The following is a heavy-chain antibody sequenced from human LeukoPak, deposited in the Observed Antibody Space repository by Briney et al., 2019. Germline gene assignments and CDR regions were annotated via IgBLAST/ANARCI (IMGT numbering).Heavy chain of an antibody. V-gene: IGHV3-21*01. CDR3: AREEGGYPPSAFYMDV. Sequence: GGSLRLSCAASGFTLSSYSMNWVRQAPGKGVEWVSSVSSSSSYIYYADAVKGRFTISRDNAKNSLYLQMNSLRAEDTAVYYCAREEGGYPPSAFYMDVWGKGTTVTVSS. CDR1: GFTLSSYS. CDR2: VSSSSSYI. D-gene: IGHD1-1*01. J-gene: IGHJ6*03.